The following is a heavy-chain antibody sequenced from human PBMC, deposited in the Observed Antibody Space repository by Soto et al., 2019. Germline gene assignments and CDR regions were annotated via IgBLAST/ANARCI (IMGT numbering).Heavy chain of an antibody. V-gene: IGHV3-33*01. CDR2: IWYYGSNK. Sequence: QVQLVESGGGVVQPGRSLRLSCAASGFTFSSYGMHWVRQAPGKGLEWVAVIWYYGSNKYYADSVKGRFTISRDNSKNTLYLQMNSLRAEDTAVYYCARSGYGDGIDYWGQGTLVTVSS. CDR3: ARSGYGDGIDY. D-gene: IGHD4-17*01. J-gene: IGHJ4*02. CDR1: GFTFSSYG.